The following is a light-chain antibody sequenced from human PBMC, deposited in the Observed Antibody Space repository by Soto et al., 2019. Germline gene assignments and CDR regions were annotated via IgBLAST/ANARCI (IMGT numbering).Light chain of an antibody. CDR2: GAS. J-gene: IGKJ1*01. Sequence: EIVLTQSPGTLSLSTGERATLTCRARQSFNSIYLAWYQQKPGQAPRLLIYGASSRATGGPVRFRGSGSGTEFTLTIRSLQSEDSALYYCHHYNSWPWTFGQGTKVDIK. CDR1: QSFNSIY. CDR3: HHYNSWPWT. V-gene: IGKV3-20*01.